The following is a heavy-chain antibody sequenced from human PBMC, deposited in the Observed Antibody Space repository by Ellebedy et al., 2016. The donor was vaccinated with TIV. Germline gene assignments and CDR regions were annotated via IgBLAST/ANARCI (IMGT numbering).Heavy chain of an antibody. Sequence: GESLKISXAASGFTFSSYGMHWVRQAPGKGLEWVAVISYDGSNKYYADSVKGRFTISRDNSKNTLYLQMNSLRAEDTAVYYCAKDRGYIWGSYRHWGQGTLVTVSS. V-gene: IGHV3-30*18. CDR2: ISYDGSNK. D-gene: IGHD3-16*02. CDR1: GFTFSSYG. J-gene: IGHJ4*02. CDR3: AKDRGYIWGSYRH.